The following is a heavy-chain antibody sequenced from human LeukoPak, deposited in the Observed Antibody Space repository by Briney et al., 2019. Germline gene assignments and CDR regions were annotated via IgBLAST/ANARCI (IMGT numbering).Heavy chain of an antibody. J-gene: IGHJ4*02. CDR3: ARGTSWSRRFDY. Sequence: SETLSLTCAVYGGSFSGYYWSWIRQPPGKGLEWIGEINHSGSTYYNPSLKSRVTISVDTSKNQFSLKLSSVTAADTAVYYCARGTSWSRRFDYWGQGTLVTVSS. CDR1: GGSFSGYY. CDR2: INHSGST. V-gene: IGHV4-34*01. D-gene: IGHD2-2*01.